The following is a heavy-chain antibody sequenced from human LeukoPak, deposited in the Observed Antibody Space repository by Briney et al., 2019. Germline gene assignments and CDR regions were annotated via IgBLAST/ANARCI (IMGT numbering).Heavy chain of an antibody. V-gene: IGHV4-38-2*02. J-gene: IGHJ4*02. Sequence: SETLSLTCTVSGYSISSGYYWGWIRQPPGKGLEWIGSIYYSGSTYYNPSLKSRVTISVDTSKNQFSLKLSSVTAADTAVYYCAREGSAYLDYWGQGTLVTVSS. CDR1: GYSISSGYY. CDR2: IYYSGST. D-gene: IGHD3-10*01. CDR3: AREGSAYLDY.